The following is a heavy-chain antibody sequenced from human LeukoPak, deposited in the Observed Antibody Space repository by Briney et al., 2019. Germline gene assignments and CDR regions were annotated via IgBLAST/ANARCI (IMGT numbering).Heavy chain of an antibody. D-gene: IGHD3-22*01. Sequence: PSETLSLTCTVSGGSISSYYWSWIRQPPGKGLEWIGYIYYSGSTNYNPSLKSRVTISVDTSKNQFSLKLSSVTAADTAVYYCARVNPMIVYDYWGQGTLVTVSS. CDR1: GGSISSYY. CDR2: IYYSGST. J-gene: IGHJ4*02. V-gene: IGHV4-59*01. CDR3: ARVNPMIVYDY.